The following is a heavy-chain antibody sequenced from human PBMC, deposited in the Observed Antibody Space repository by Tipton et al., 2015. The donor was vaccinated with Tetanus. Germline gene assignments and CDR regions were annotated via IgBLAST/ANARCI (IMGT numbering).Heavy chain of an antibody. Sequence: SLRLSCAASGFTFSTYTINWVRQAPGKGLEWVSSISSTSYYLYYADSVKGRFTLSRDNAKNSLYLQMNSLRAEDTAVYYCARDSTYLFDYWGQGTLVTVSS. V-gene: IGHV3-21*04. CDR1: GFTFSTYT. CDR3: ARDSTYLFDY. CDR2: ISSTSYYL. J-gene: IGHJ4*02. D-gene: IGHD2-2*01.